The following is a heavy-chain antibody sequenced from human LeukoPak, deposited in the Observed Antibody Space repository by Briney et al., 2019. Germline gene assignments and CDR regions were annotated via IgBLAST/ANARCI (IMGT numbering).Heavy chain of an antibody. Sequence: PSETLSLTCTVSGGSSSSSSYYWGWIRQPPGKGREWIGSIYYRGSTTYNPSLKSRVTISVDTSKNQSSLKLSSVTAADTAVYYCARPRGDYWDRFDPWGEDTVDTVSS. J-gene: IGHJ5*02. D-gene: IGHD4-17*01. CDR2: IYYRGST. CDR1: GGSSSSSSYY. V-gene: IGHV4-39*01. CDR3: ARPRGDYWDRFDP.